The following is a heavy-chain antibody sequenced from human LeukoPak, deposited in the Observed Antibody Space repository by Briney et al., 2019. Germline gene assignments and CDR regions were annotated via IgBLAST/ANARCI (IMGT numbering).Heavy chain of an antibody. D-gene: IGHD6-19*01. J-gene: IGHJ4*02. CDR1: GYTFTDYY. CDR2: INPNSGGT. V-gene: IGHV1-2*06. CDR3: ARSPSGWYGDY. Sequence: ASVEVSCKASGYTFTDYYMHWVRQAPGQGLEWMGRINPNSGGTSSARKFQGRVTVTRDTSISTVYMELSRLTSDDTAVYYCARSPSGWYGDYWGQGTLVTLYS.